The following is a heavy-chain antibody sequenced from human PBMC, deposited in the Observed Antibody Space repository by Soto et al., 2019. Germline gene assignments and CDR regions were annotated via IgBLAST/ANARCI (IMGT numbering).Heavy chain of an antibody. V-gene: IGHV1-69*13. CDR3: ARGPAHLSDILTGYYIDYGMDV. CDR2: IIPIFGTA. Sequence: ASVKVSCKASGGTFSSYAISWVRQAPGQGLEWMGGIIPIFGTANYAQKFQGRVTITADESTSTAYMELSSLRSEDTAVYYCARGPAHLSDILTGYYIDYGMDVWGQGTTVTVSS. D-gene: IGHD3-9*01. CDR1: GGTFSSYA. J-gene: IGHJ6*02.